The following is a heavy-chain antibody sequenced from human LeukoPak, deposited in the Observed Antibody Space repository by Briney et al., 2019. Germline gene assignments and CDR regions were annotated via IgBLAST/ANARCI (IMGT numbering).Heavy chain of an antibody. V-gene: IGHV3-21*01. CDR1: GFTFSSYS. Sequence: GGSLRLSCAASGFTFSSYSMNWVRQAPGKGLEWVSSISSSSSYIYYADSVKGRFTISRDNAKNSLYLQMNSLRAEDTAVYYCASESDLGYAFDIWGQGTMVTVSS. D-gene: IGHD3-16*01. CDR3: ASESDLGYAFDI. J-gene: IGHJ3*02. CDR2: ISSSSSYI.